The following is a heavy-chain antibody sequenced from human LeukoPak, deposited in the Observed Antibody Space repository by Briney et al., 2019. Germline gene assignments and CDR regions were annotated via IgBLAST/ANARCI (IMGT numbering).Heavy chain of an antibody. V-gene: IGHV3-30*03. CDR2: ISFDGGVR. CDR1: GFTVSSNY. CDR3: LTEDTPTVYDY. J-gene: IGHJ4*02. Sequence: GGSLRLSCAASGFTVSSNYMSWVRQAPGKGLEWVALISFDGGVRYYADSVKGRFTISRDNSKNTLYLQMNSLRSEDSAVYYCLTEDTPTVYDYWGQGTLVTVSS. D-gene: IGHD5-18*01.